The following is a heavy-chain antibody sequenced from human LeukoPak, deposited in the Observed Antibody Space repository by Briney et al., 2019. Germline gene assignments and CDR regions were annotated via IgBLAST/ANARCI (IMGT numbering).Heavy chain of an antibody. CDR2: IYSGGST. CDR1: GFTFSSYT. Sequence: PGGSLRLSCAASGFTFSSYTMHWVRQAPGKGLEWVSVIYSGGSTYYADSVKGRFTISRDNSKNTLYLQMNSLRAEDTAVYYCASPTGTYYYYGMDVWGQGTTVTVSS. J-gene: IGHJ6*02. V-gene: IGHV3-53*01. CDR3: ASPTGTYYYYGMDV.